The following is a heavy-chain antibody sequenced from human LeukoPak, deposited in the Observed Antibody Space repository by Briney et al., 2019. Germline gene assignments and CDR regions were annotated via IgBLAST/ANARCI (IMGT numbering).Heavy chain of an antibody. CDR3: ANEIRPNDY. Sequence: GGSLRLSCAASGFTFSSYAMHWVRQAPGKGLEWVAVISYDGSNKYYADSVKGRFTISRDNSKNTLYLQMNSLRVEDTAVYYCANEIRPNDYWGQGTLVTVSS. V-gene: IGHV3-30*04. CDR1: GFTFSSYA. J-gene: IGHJ4*02. CDR2: ISYDGSNK.